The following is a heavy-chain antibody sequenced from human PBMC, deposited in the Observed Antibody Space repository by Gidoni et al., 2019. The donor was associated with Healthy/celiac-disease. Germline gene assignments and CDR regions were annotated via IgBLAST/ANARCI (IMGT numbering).Heavy chain of an antibody. CDR3: TTEISGSFDY. D-gene: IGHD1-26*01. J-gene: IGHJ4*02. V-gene: IGHV3-15*07. CDR1: GLTSKNAW. Sequence: VQLVESGVGLVNPGGSLRLSCAASGLTSKNAWLNWVRQAPGKGLEWVGRIRSKADGGTTDYAVPVKDRFTISRDDSKSTLFLQMNSLKTEDTAVYYCTTEISGSFDYWGQGTLVPVSS. CDR2: IRSKADGGTT.